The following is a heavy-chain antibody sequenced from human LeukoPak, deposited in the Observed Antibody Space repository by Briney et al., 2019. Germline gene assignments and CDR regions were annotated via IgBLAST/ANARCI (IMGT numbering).Heavy chain of an antibody. CDR3: ARVMYDFWYDYDFDY. CDR2: ISGSGGST. Sequence: PGGSLRLSCAASGFTFSIYAMSWVRQAPGEGLECVSAISGSGGSTYYADTVRGRSTISRDNSKNTLYLEMNSLRDEETAVYYCARVMYDFWYDYDFDYWGQGTMVTVSS. D-gene: IGHD3-3*01. V-gene: IGHV3-23*01. CDR1: GFTFSIYA. J-gene: IGHJ4*02.